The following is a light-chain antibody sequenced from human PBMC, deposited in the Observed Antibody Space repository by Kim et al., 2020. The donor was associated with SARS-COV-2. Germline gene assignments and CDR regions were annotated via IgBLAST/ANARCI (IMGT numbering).Light chain of an antibody. CDR3: SSYTSSSTRV. V-gene: IGLV2-14*04. CDR1: SSDVGGYNY. Sequence: GQSITISFTGTSSDVGGYNYVSWYQQHPGKAPKLMIYDVSKRPSGVSNRFSGSKSGNTASLTISGLQAEDEADYYCSSYTSSSTRVFGTGTKVTVL. J-gene: IGLJ1*01. CDR2: DVS.